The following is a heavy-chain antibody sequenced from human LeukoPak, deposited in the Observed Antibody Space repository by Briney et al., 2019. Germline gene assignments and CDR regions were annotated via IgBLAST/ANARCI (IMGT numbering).Heavy chain of an antibody. D-gene: IGHD6-6*01. J-gene: IGHJ4*02. CDR1: GFSFSNYG. V-gene: IGHV3-30*02. CDR3: ATPLSASSTDY. Sequence: GGSLRLSCAASGFSFSNYGMNWVRQAPGKGLEWVADIRYDSSKRHYVDSVKGRFTISRDNSKNTLYLEMGSLRVEETAVYYCATPLSASSTDYWGQGTMVTVSS. CDR2: IRYDSSKR.